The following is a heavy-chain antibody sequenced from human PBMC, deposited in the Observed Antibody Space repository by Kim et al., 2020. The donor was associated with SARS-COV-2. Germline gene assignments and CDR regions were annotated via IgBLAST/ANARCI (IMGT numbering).Heavy chain of an antibody. CDR1: GFTVSNFW. Sequence: GGSLRLSCAASGFTVSNFWMHWVRQIPGKGLVWVSRINGDGNMAAYADSVKGRFNISRDSAKNTLYLQMDSLRVDDTAVYYCVRGMGDYWGRGILVSVSS. V-gene: IGHV3-74*03. D-gene: IGHD3-16*01. CDR2: INGDGNMA. J-gene: IGHJ4*02. CDR3: VRGMGDY.